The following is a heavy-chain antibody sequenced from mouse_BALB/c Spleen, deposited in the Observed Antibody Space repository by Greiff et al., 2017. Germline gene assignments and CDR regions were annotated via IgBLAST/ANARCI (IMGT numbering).Heavy chain of an antibody. CDR1: GFSLTSYG. J-gene: IGHJ4*01. CDR3: ARDQIDYGSSLYAMDY. CDR2: IWAGGST. Sequence: VQGVESGPGLVAPSQSLSITCTVSGFSLTSYGVHWVRQPPGKGLEWLGVIWAGGSTNYNSALMSRLSISKDNSKSQVFLKMNSLQTDDTAMYYCARDQIDYGSSLYAMDYWGQGTSVTVSS. D-gene: IGHD1-1*01. V-gene: IGHV2-9*02.